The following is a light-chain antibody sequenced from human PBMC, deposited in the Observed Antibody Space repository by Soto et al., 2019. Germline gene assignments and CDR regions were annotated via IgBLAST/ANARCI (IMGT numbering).Light chain of an antibody. Sequence: EIVLTQSPATLSLSPGERATLSFRASQSVWTYLAWFQQKPGQAPRLLIYDASNRATGIPARFSGSGSGTDFTLTISSLEPEDFAIYYCQQRYNWPPITFGQGTRLEIK. V-gene: IGKV3-11*01. CDR2: DAS. CDR1: QSVWTY. J-gene: IGKJ5*01. CDR3: QQRYNWPPIT.